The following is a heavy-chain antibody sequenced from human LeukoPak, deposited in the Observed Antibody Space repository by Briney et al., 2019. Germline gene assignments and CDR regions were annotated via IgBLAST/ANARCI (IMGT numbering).Heavy chain of an antibody. Sequence: GGSLRLSCAASGFTFSSYSMNWVRQAPGKGLEWVSSISSSSSYIYYADSVKGRFTISRDNAKNSLYLQMNSLRAEDTAVYYCARDPVIVVVPAATAPPTFDYWGQGTLVTVSS. D-gene: IGHD2-2*01. J-gene: IGHJ4*02. CDR2: ISSSSSYI. CDR1: GFTFSSYS. CDR3: ARDPVIVVVPAATAPPTFDY. V-gene: IGHV3-21*01.